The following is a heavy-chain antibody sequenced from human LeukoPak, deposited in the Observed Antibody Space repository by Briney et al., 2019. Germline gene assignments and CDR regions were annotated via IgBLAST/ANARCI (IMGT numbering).Heavy chain of an antibody. V-gene: IGHV4-31*03. J-gene: IGHJ4*02. CDR1: GGSISGGNYY. Sequence: SQTLSLTCTVSGGSISGGNYYWSWLRQQPEKGLEWIGYIYYTGSTYYNPSLKSRVTISLDTPKNQFSLKLSSVTAADTAVYYCARGLSATAGSFDYWGQGTLVTVSS. CDR2: IYYTGST. D-gene: IGHD6-13*01. CDR3: ARGLSATAGSFDY.